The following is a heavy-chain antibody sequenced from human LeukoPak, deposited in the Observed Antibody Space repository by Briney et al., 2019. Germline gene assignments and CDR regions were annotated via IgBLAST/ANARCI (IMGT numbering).Heavy chain of an antibody. Sequence: PGGSLRLSCAASGFTFNSYAMSWVRQAPGKGMEWVSAISGSGGRTYHADSVKGRFTISRDNSKNTLYLQMNSLRAEDTAVYYCANGRESYRTGLDYWGQGTLVTVSS. V-gene: IGHV3-23*01. CDR2: ISGSGGRT. CDR1: GFTFNSYA. D-gene: IGHD1-26*01. CDR3: ANGRESYRTGLDY. J-gene: IGHJ4*02.